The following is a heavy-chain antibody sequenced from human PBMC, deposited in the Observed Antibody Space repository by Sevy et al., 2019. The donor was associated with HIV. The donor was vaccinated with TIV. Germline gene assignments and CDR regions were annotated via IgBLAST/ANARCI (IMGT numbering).Heavy chain of an antibody. CDR2: IWYDGSNK. D-gene: IGHD5-12*01. CDR1: GFTFSSYG. J-gene: IGHJ4*02. CDR3: ARDRRWLQSNGFFDY. Sequence: GGSLRLSCAASGFTFSSYGMHWVRQAPGKGLEWVAVIWYDGSNKYYADSVKGRFTISRDNSKNTLYLQMNSLRAEDTAGYYCARDRRWLQSNGFFDYWGQGTLVTVSS. V-gene: IGHV3-33*01.